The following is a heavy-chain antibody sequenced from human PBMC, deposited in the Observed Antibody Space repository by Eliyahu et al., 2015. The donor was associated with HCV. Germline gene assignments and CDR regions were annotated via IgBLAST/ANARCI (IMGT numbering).Heavy chain of an antibody. D-gene: IGHD2-2*01. Sequence: AASGFTFSSYWMHWVRQAPGKGLVWVSRTNSDGSSTSYADSVKGRFTISRDNAKNTLYLQMNSLRAEDTAVYYCARDRDQLLDFDYWGQGTLVTVSS. CDR3: ARDRDQLLDFDY. V-gene: IGHV3-74*01. CDR2: TNSDGSST. J-gene: IGHJ4*02. CDR1: GFTFSSYW.